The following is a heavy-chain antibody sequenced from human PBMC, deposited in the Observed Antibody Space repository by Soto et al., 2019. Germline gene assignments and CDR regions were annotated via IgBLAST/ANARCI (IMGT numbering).Heavy chain of an antibody. CDR1: GYSFTSYW. CDR2: IYPGDSDT. Sequence: PGESLKISCKGSGYSFTSYWIGWVRQMPGKGLEWMGIIYPGDSDTRYSPSFQGQVTISADKSISTAYLQWSSLKASDTAMYYCARVAAMGPYYYYYMDVWGKGTTVTVSS. V-gene: IGHV5-51*01. J-gene: IGHJ6*03. D-gene: IGHD2-21*02. CDR3: ARVAAMGPYYYYYMDV.